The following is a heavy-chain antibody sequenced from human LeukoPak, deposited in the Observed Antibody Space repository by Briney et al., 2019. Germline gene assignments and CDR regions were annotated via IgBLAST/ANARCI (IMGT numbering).Heavy chain of an antibody. V-gene: IGHV3-30*03. J-gene: IGHJ4*02. CDR2: ISYDGSNK. D-gene: IGHD3-3*01. Sequence: GGSLRLSCAASGFTFSSYGMHWVRQAPGKGLEWVAVISYDGSNKYYADSVKGRFTISRDNSKNTLYLQMNSLRAEDTAVYYCARSIYDFWSGYYSYYFDYWGQGTLVTVSS. CDR3: ARSIYDFWSGYYSYYFDY. CDR1: GFTFSSYG.